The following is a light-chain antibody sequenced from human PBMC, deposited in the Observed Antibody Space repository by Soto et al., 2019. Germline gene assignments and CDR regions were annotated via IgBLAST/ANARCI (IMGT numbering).Light chain of an antibody. V-gene: IGKV1-6*01. CDR3: LQDDIYPYT. J-gene: IGKJ2*01. CDR2: GTS. CDR1: KEIRND. Sequence: AIQMTQSPSSLSVSVGDRVTITCRASKEIRNDLGWYQQKPGKTPKLLIYGTSNLQSGVPSRFSGSGSGTDFTLTISSLQPEDFAIYYCLQDDIYPYTFGQGTKLEIK.